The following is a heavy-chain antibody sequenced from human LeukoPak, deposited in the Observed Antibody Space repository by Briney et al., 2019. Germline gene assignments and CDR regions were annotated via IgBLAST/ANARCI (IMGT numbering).Heavy chain of an antibody. CDR3: ARHRLTAPIRALGY. CDR1: GGSISSSSYY. V-gene: IGHV4-39*01. J-gene: IGHJ4*02. Sequence: PSETLSLTCTVSGGSISSSSYYWGWIRQPPGKGLEWIGSIYYSGSTYYNPSLKSRVTISVDTSKNQFSLKLSSVTAADTAVYYCARHRLTAPIRALGYWGQGTLVTVSS. CDR2: IYYSGST. D-gene: IGHD2-21*02.